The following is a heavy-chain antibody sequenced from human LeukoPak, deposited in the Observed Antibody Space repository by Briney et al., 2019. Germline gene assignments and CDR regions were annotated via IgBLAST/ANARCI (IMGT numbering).Heavy chain of an antibody. V-gene: IGHV3-23*01. CDR1: GFTFSNYP. CDR2: ISGSGGST. Sequence: GGSLRLSCAASGFTFSNYPMSWVRQAPGKGLVEWVSTISGSGGSTYYADSVKGRFTISRDNAENSLSLQMNSLRAEDTAVYYCAARSSAAFDYWGQGTLVTVSS. J-gene: IGHJ4*02. CDR3: AARSSAAFDY.